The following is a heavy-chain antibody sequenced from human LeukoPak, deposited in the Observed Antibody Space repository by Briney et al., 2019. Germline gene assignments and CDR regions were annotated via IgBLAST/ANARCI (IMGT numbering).Heavy chain of an antibody. CDR2: IRYDGSNK. J-gene: IGHJ4*02. CDR3: ARVRYNSGYIFDY. D-gene: IGHD5-18*01. V-gene: IGHV3-30*02. Sequence: GGSLRLSCAASEFTFSNYAMHWVRQAPGKGLEWVAFIRYDGSNKYYADSVKGRFTISRDNAKNSLYLQMNSLRAEDTAVYYCARVRYNSGYIFDYWGQGALVTVSS. CDR1: EFTFSNYA.